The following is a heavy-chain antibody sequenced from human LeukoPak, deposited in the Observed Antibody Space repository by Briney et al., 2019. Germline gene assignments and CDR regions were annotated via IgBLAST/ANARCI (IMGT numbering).Heavy chain of an antibody. CDR1: GFTFSSYG. J-gene: IGHJ2*01. V-gene: IGHV3-33*01. CDR3: ARGTGGYPSWYFDL. D-gene: IGHD2-8*02. Sequence: PGRSLRLSCAASGFTFSSYGMHWVRQAPGKGLEWVAVVWYDGSNKYYADSVKGRFTISRDNSKNTLYLQMNSLRAEDTAVYYCARGTGGYPSWYFDLWGRGTLVTVSS. CDR2: VWYDGSNK.